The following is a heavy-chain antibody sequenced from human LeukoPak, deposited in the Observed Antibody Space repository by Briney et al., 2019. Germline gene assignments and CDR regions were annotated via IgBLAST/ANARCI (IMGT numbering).Heavy chain of an antibody. CDR3: AKGDLYGDYVILN. V-gene: IGHV3-33*06. CDR2: IWYDGSNK. D-gene: IGHD4-17*01. J-gene: IGHJ4*02. CDR1: GFIFSSCG. Sequence: GGSLRLSCAASGFIFSSCGMHWVRQAPGKGLEWVAVIWYDGSNKYYADSVKGRFTISRDNSKNTLYLQMNSLRAEDTAVYYCAKGDLYGDYVILNWGQGTLVTVST.